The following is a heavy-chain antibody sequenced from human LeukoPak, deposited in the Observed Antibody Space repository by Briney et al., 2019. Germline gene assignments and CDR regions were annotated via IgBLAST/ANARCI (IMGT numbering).Heavy chain of an antibody. CDR1: GFTFSNYG. V-gene: IGHV3-33*01. D-gene: IGHD2-15*01. CDR3: ASMVAATPVGLAFDI. Sequence: GGSLRLSCAASGFTFSNYGMQWVRQAPGQGLEWVAVIWYDGSKKYYADSVKGRFIISRDDSKNTLYLQMNSLRAEDTAVYYCASMVAATPVGLAFDIWGQGTMVTVSS. CDR2: IWYDGSKK. J-gene: IGHJ3*02.